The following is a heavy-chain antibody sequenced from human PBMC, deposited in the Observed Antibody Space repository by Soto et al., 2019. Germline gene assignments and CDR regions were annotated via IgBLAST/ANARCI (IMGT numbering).Heavy chain of an antibody. CDR2: IYHSGST. CDR3: ARGVMVELRRGNQNWFDP. CDR1: GYSISSGYY. Sequence: SETLSLTCAVSGYSISSGYYWGWIRQPPGKGLEWIGSIYHSGSTYYNPSLKSRVTISVDTSKNQFSLKLSSVTAADTAVYYRARGVMVELRRGNQNWFDPWGQGTLVTVSS. J-gene: IGHJ5*02. V-gene: IGHV4-38-2*01. D-gene: IGHD1-7*01.